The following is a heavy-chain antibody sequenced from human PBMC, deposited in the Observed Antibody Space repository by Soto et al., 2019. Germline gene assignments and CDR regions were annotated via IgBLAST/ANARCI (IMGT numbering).Heavy chain of an antibody. CDR3: ARAYGLFDNGLDV. D-gene: IGHD3-10*01. CDR2: IYYSGST. Sequence: SETLSLTCTVYGDSIRSYYWTWIRQPPGKGLELIGYIYYSGSTRYNPSLKSRVTISVDMSKNQFSLKLSSVIAADTAVYYCARAYGLFDNGLDVSGQGTSVNVS. CDR1: GDSIRSYY. V-gene: IGHV4-59*01. J-gene: IGHJ6*02.